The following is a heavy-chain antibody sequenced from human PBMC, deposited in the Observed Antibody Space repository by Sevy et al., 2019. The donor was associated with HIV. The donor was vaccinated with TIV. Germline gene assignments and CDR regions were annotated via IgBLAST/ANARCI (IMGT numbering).Heavy chain of an antibody. CDR1: GFSFGDYA. Sequence: GGSLRLSCAASGFSFGDYAMHWVRQAPGKGLEWVSGINWNSRSIAYVDSVKGRFTISRDDANNSLYLQMNSLRAEDTALYYYAKGDRTSVWDGFEIWGQGTMVTVSS. CDR2: INWNSRSI. V-gene: IGHV3-9*01. D-gene: IGHD1-26*01. J-gene: IGHJ3*02. CDR3: AKGDRTSVWDGFEI.